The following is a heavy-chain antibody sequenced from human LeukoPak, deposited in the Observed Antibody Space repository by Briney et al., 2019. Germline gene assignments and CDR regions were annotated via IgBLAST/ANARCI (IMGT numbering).Heavy chain of an antibody. CDR1: GYTSTDYY. Sequence: GASVKVSCKASGYTSTDYYMHWVRQAPGKGLEYVSAISSNGGSTYYANSVRGRFTISRDNSKNTLYLQMGSLRAEDMAVYYCARAGYSGSYDYWGQGTLVTVSS. J-gene: IGHJ4*02. CDR3: ARAGYSGSYDY. D-gene: IGHD1-26*01. CDR2: ISSNGGST. V-gene: IGHV3-64*01.